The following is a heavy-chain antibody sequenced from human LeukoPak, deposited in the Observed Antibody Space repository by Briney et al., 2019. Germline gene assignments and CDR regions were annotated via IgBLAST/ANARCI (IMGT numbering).Heavy chain of an antibody. CDR3: ASVQNDSSGYYYAEYFQH. D-gene: IGHD3-22*01. CDR1: GGSISSYY. V-gene: IGHV4-59*01. Sequence: SETLSLTCTVSGGSISSYYWSWTRQPPGKGLEWIGYIYYSGSTNYNPSLKSRVTISVDTSKNQFSLKLSSVTAADTAVYYCASVQNDSSGYYYAEYFQHWGQGTLVTVSS. CDR2: IYYSGST. J-gene: IGHJ1*01.